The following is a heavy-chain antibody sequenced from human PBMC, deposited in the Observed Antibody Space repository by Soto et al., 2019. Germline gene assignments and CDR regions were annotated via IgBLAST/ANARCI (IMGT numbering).Heavy chain of an antibody. CDR2: ISGDGGST. CDR3: AKGLFALASGYDFWSGAFDI. V-gene: IGHV3-43*02. D-gene: IGHD3-3*01. Sequence: GGSLRLSCAASGFTFDDYAMHWVRQAPGKGLEWVSLISGDGGSTYYADSVKGRFTISRDNSKNSLYLQMNSLRTEDPALYYCAKGLFALASGYDFWSGAFDIWGQGTMVTVSS. CDR1: GFTFDDYA. J-gene: IGHJ3*02.